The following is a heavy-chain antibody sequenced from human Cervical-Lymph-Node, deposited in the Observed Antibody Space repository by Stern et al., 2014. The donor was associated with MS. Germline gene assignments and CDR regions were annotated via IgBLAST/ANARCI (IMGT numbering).Heavy chain of an antibody. CDR3: TRAAGITASGSHFDY. V-gene: IGHV3-21*01. Sequence: EVQLVESGGGLVKPGGSLRLSCAASGFTVSSYSMNWVRQAPGKGLEWVSSISTSGSYKYYADSVKGRLAISRDTAKSSLYLQMSSLRAEDTAVYYCTRAAGITASGSHFDYWGQGILVTVSS. CDR1: GFTVSSYS. CDR2: ISTSGSYK. J-gene: IGHJ4*02. D-gene: IGHD6-19*01.